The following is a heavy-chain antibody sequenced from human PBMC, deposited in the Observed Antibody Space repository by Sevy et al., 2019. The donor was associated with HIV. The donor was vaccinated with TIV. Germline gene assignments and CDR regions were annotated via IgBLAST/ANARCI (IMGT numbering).Heavy chain of an antibody. CDR3: ARVVRGTRNYYYNYYMDV. J-gene: IGHJ6*03. Sequence: ASVKVSCKAYGYTFTGYYMHWVRQAPGQGLEWMGWINPNSGGTNYAQKFQGRVTVTRDTSINTAYMELSRLRSDDTAVYYCARVVRGTRNYYYNYYMDVWGKGTTVTVSS. D-gene: IGHD1-7*01. CDR2: INPNSGGT. CDR1: GYTFTGYY. V-gene: IGHV1-2*02.